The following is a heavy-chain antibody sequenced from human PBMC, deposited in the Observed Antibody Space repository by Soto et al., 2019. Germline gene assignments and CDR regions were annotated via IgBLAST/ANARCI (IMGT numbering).Heavy chain of an antibody. Sequence: QVQLVESGGGVVQPGRSLRLSCAASGFTFSSYGMHWVRQAPGKGLEWVAVISYDGSNKYYADSVKGRFTISRDNSKNTLYLQMNSLRAEDMAVYYCAKEARGRSGSYSPGPIGGMDVWGQGTTVTVSS. CDR1: GFTFSSYG. D-gene: IGHD1-26*01. V-gene: IGHV3-30*18. CDR2: ISYDGSNK. J-gene: IGHJ6*02. CDR3: AKEARGRSGSYSPGPIGGMDV.